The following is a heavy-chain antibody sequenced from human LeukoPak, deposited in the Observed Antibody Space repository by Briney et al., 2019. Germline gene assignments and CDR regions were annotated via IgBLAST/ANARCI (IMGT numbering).Heavy chain of an antibody. J-gene: IGHJ4*02. CDR3: AKLGDILTGYPYYFDY. CDR1: GFTFRSYA. Sequence: GGSLRLSCAASGFTFRSYAMHWVRQAPGKGLEWVAVISYDGSYKSFADSVKGRFTISRDNSKNTLYLQMSSLRAEDTAVYYCAKLGDILTGYPYYFDYWGQGTLVTVSS. CDR2: ISYDGSYK. V-gene: IGHV3-30*04. D-gene: IGHD3-9*01.